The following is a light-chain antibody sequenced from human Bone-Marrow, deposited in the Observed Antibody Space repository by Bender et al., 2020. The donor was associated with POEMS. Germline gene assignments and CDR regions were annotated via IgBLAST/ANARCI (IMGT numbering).Light chain of an antibody. J-gene: IGLJ2*01. Sequence: NFMLTQPHSVSASPGKTVTISCTRSGGRIASNYVQWYQQRPGSAPTTVIYEDNQRPSGVPDRFSGSIDSSSNSASLTISGLKTEDETDYFCQSYENCNPVFGGGTNLTVL. CDR3: QSYENCNPV. CDR1: GGRIASNY. CDR2: EDN. V-gene: IGLV6-57*03.